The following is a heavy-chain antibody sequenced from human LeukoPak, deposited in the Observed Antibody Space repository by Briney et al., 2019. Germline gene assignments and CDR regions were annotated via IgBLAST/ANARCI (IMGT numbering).Heavy chain of an antibody. D-gene: IGHD3-16*01. J-gene: IGHJ3*02. Sequence: SETLSLTCTVSGGSISSSSYYWGWIRQPPGKGLEWIGSIYYSGSTYYNPSLKSRVTISVDTSKNQFSLKLSSVTAADTAVYYCAGATYYDYVWGSYTDYEIWGQGTMVTVSS. CDR3: AGATYYDYVWGSYTDYEI. CDR1: GGSISSSSYY. V-gene: IGHV4-39*07. CDR2: IYYSGST.